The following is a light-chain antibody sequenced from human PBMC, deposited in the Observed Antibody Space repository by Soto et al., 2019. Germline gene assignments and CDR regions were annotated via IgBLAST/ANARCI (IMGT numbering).Light chain of an antibody. Sequence: AIQMTQSPSSLSASVGDRVTITCRASPGIRNDLGWYQQKPGKDPKLLIYAASSLQSGVPSSFSGSGSGTDFTLTISSLQPEDFATYYCLQDYNYPLTFGGGTKVEIK. J-gene: IGKJ4*01. CDR1: PGIRND. CDR2: AAS. V-gene: IGKV1-6*01. CDR3: LQDYNYPLT.